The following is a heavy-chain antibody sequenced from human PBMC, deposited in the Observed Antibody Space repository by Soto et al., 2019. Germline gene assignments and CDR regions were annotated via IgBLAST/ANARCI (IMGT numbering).Heavy chain of an antibody. V-gene: IGHV5-51*01. D-gene: IGHD3-3*01. CDR2: IYPGDSKT. J-gene: IGHJ6*02. CDR3: ARDLEGIRFLEWLASPYYYYGMDV. CDR1: GYTFTDYW. Sequence: PGESLKISCRGSGYTFTDYWIVWVRQMPGKGLEWMGVIYPGDSKTKYSPSFQGQVTLSADKSITTAYLQWSSLKASDTAVYYCARDLEGIRFLEWLASPYYYYGMDVWGQGTTVTVSS.